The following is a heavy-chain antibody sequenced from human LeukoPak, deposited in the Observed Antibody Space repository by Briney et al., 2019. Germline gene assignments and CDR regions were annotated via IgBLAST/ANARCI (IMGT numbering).Heavy chain of an antibody. Sequence: SVRVSCKASGFSFVNSAMQWVRQARGQRLEWIGWIVVGSGHTNYAQKFQERVTITRDMSTGTAYMELRSRRSEDTAVYYREPTAYYDKGYYMDVWRKGTTVIVSS. CDR2: IVVGSGHT. V-gene: IGHV1-58*02. CDR1: GFSFVNSA. D-gene: IGHD3-16*01. J-gene: IGHJ6*03. CDR3: EPTAYYDKGYYMDV.